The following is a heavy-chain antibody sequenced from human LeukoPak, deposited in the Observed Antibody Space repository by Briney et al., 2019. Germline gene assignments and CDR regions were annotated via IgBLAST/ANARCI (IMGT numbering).Heavy chain of an antibody. Sequence: PGGSLRLSCAASGFTFSNAWMSWVRQAPGKGLEWVGRIKSKTDGGTTDYAAPVKGRFTISRDDSKNTLYLQMNSLKTEDTAVYYCARDCSSTSCLGAFDIWGQGTMVTVSS. CDR3: ARDCSSTSCLGAFDI. V-gene: IGHV3-15*01. CDR1: GFTFSNAW. CDR2: IKSKTDGGTT. J-gene: IGHJ3*02. D-gene: IGHD2-2*01.